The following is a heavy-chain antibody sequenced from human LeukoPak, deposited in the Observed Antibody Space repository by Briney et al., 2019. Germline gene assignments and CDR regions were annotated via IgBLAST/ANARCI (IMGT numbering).Heavy chain of an antibody. J-gene: IGHJ4*02. CDR3: TSLDYGDYHYFDY. CDR2: IKSKAKNYAT. V-gene: IGHV3-73*01. Sequence: AGYLRCSCAAYGFTFSGTAMHRLRQASGKGLEWVGRIKSKAKNYATSYAASVKRRFTTYRDESKNTAYLQMNSLKTEDTVVYYCTSLDYGDYHYFDYWGQGTLVTVSS. D-gene: IGHD4-17*01. CDR1: GFTFSGTA.